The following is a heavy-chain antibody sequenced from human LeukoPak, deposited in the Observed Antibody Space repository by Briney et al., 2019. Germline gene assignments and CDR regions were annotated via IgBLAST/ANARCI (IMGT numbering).Heavy chain of an antibody. Sequence: GGSLRLSCAASGFTFDDYAMHWVRQAPGKGLEWVSSISSSSSYIYYADSVKGRFTISRDNARNSLYLQMNSLRAEDTAVYYCARDKWLRPIDYWGQGTLVTVSS. CDR1: GFTFDDYA. D-gene: IGHD5-12*01. CDR2: ISSSSSYI. CDR3: ARDKWLRPIDY. J-gene: IGHJ4*02. V-gene: IGHV3-21*01.